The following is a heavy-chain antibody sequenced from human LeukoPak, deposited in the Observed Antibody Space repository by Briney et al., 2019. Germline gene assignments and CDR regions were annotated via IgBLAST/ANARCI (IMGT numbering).Heavy chain of an antibody. J-gene: IGHJ4*02. CDR2: INHSGST. CDR3: ARGRSGWFPRPFDY. CDR1: GESFSGYY. Sequence: SETLSLTCAVYGESFSGYYWSWIRQPPGKGLEWIGEINHSGSTNYNPSLKSRVTISVDTSKNQFSLKLSSVTAADTAVYYCARGRSGWFPRPFDYWGQGTLVTVSS. D-gene: IGHD6-19*01. V-gene: IGHV4-34*01.